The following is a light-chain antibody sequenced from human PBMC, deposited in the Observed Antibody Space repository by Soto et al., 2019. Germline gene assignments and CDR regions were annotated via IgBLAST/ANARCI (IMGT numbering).Light chain of an antibody. CDR2: EVS. CDR3: SSYTSSSALGVV. CDR1: SSDVGGYNY. J-gene: IGLJ2*01. V-gene: IGLV2-14*01. Sequence: QSALTQPASVSGSPVQSITISCTGTSSDVGGYNYVSWYQQHPGKAPKLMIYEVSNRPSGVSNRFSGSKSGNTASLTISGLKAEDEADYYCSSYTSSSALGVVFGGGTKLTVL.